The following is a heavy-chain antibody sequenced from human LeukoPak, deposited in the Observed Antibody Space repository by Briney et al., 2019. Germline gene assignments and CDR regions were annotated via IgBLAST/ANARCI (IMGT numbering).Heavy chain of an antibody. D-gene: IGHD6-13*01. CDR1: GYTFTAYY. Sequence: ASVKVSCKASGYTFTAYYMHWVRQAPGQGLEWMGRINPNSGGTNYAQKFQGRVTLTRDTSISTAYMELSRLRSDDAAVYYCARDQGQRLVPDYWGQGTLVTVSS. CDR3: ARDQGQRLVPDY. CDR2: INPNSGGT. J-gene: IGHJ4*02. V-gene: IGHV1-2*06.